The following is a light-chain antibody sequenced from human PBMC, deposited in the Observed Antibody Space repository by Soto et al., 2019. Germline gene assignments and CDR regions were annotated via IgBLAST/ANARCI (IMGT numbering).Light chain of an antibody. CDR2: KAS. Sequence: DIRMTQSPSTLSASVGDRVTIRCRASQSIGTWLAWYQQKPGKAPRLLIYKASTLESGVPSRFSGSGSGTEFTLTISSLQPDDFATYYCQQYTRYWTFGQGTKVEI. V-gene: IGKV1-5*03. CDR3: QQYTRYWT. CDR1: QSIGTW. J-gene: IGKJ1*01.